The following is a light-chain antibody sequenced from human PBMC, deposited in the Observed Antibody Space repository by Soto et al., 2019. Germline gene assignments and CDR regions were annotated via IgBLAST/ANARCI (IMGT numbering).Light chain of an antibody. V-gene: IGKV1-13*02. CDR2: DAS. Sequence: AIQLTQSPSSLSASVGDRLTITCRASQGISSALAWYQQKPGKAPKLLIYDASSLESGVPSRFSGSGSGTDFTLTNSSLQPEEFETYYCQQFNSYPLTCGGGTKVEIK. CDR1: QGISSA. CDR3: QQFNSYPLT. J-gene: IGKJ4*01.